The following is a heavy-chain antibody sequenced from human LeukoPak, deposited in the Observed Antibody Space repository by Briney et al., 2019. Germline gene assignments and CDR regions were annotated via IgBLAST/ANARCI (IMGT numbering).Heavy chain of an antibody. CDR1: AYTFTGYY. CDR2: FDPEDGET. V-gene: IGHV1-24*01. CDR3: AGLYYYDSTMGAFDI. J-gene: IGHJ3*02. Sequence: ASVKVSYKASAYTFTGYYMHWVRQAPGKGLEWMGGFDPEDGETIYAQKFQGRVTMTEDTSTDTAYMELSNLRSEDMAVYYCAGLYYYDSTMGAFDIWGQGTMVTVSA. D-gene: IGHD3-22*01.